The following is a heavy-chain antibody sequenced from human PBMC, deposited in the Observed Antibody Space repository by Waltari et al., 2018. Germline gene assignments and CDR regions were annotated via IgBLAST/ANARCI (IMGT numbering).Heavy chain of an antibody. Sequence: EVQLVDSGGGLVKPGGSLRLSCATSEFTFSNSWMGWVRQAPGEGLEWVGRIRSQTDGGTADYAAPVKDRFTISRDDSKNTLYLQMNGLKTEDTAVYYCTTLRWYQIGYWGQGTLVSVSS. CDR3: TTLRWYQIGY. CDR1: EFTFSNSW. D-gene: IGHD2-15*01. J-gene: IGHJ4*02. CDR2: IRSQTDGGTA. V-gene: IGHV3-15*01.